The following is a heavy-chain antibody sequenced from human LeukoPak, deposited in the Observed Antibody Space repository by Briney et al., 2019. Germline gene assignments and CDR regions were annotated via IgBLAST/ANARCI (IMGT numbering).Heavy chain of an antibody. CDR1: GFTFSSYA. Sequence: GGSLRLSCAASGFTFSSYAMSWVRQAPVKGLEWVAVVWPDGSYKYYADSVKGRFTISRDNSKNTLYLQKNSLRAEDTAVYYCARDELYYFDYWGQGTLVTVSS. CDR3: ARDELYYFDY. D-gene: IGHD3-10*01. CDR2: VWPDGSYK. V-gene: IGHV3-33*08. J-gene: IGHJ4*02.